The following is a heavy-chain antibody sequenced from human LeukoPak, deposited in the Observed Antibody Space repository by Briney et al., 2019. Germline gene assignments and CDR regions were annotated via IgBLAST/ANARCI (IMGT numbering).Heavy chain of an antibody. D-gene: IGHD6-19*01. J-gene: IGHJ4*02. CDR2: ISYDGSNK. V-gene: IGHV3-30*04. Sequence: PGGSLRLSCAASGFTFSSYAMHWVRQAPGKGLEWVAVISYDGSNKYYADSVEGRFTISRDNSKNTLYLQMNSLRAEDTAVYYCARDYSSGWYEGLFDYWGQGTLVTVSS. CDR3: ARDYSSGWYEGLFDY. CDR1: GFTFSSYA.